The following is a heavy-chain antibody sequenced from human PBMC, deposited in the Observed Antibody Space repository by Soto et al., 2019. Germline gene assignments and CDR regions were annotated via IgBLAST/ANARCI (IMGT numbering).Heavy chain of an antibody. J-gene: IGHJ4*02. D-gene: IGHD3-10*01. CDR3: ARVRMVRGAEYYFDY. CDR2: ISGYNGNT. Sequence: GASVKVSCKASGYTFSTSGISWVRQAPGQGLEWMGWISGYNGNTIYAQTIQGRVTMTTETSTTTAYMELRSLRSDDTAVYYCARVRMVRGAEYYFDYWGQGTLVTVSS. CDR1: GYTFSTSG. V-gene: IGHV1-18*01.